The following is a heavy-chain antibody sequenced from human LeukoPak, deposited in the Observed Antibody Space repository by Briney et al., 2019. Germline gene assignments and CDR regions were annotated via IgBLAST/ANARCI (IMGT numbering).Heavy chain of an antibody. CDR2: ISSSSSYI. CDR3: ARDGTAPGLYFDL. Sequence: GGSLRLSCAASGFTFSSYSMNWVRQAPGKGLEWVSSISSSSSYIYYADSVKGRFTISRDNAKNSLYLQMSSLRAEDTAVYYCARDGTAPGLYFDLWGQGTLVTVSS. J-gene: IGHJ4*01. CDR1: GFTFSSYS. D-gene: IGHD6-13*01. V-gene: IGHV3-21*01.